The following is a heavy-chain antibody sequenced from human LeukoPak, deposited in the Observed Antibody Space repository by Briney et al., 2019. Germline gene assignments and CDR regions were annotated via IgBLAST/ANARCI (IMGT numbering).Heavy chain of an antibody. CDR1: GGTFSSYA. CDR3: ARARNSQGAVAGPDY. J-gene: IGHJ4*02. CDR2: IIPIFGTA. V-gene: IGHV1-69*06. Sequence: GASVKVSCKASGGTFSSYAISWVRQAPGQGLEWMGGIIPIFGTANYAQKFQGRVTITADKSTSTAYMELSSLRSEDTAVYYCARARNSQGAVAGPDYWGQGTLVTVSS. D-gene: IGHD6-19*01.